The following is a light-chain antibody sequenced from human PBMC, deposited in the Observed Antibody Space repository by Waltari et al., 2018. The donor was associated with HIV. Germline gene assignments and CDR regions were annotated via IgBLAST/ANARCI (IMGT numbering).Light chain of an antibody. CDR2: GAS. J-gene: IGKJ2*01. Sequence: ESVLTQSPGTLSLSPGERATLSCRASQSVSSSYLAWYQQKPGQAPRLLIYGASSRATGIPDRFSGRGSGTDFTLTSSRLEPEDFAVYYCQQYGSSPPYTFGQGTTLEIK. CDR3: QQYGSSPPYT. CDR1: QSVSSSY. V-gene: IGKV3-20*01.